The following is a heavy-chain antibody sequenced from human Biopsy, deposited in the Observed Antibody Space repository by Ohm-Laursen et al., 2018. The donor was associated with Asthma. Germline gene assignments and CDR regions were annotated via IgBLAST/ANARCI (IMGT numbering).Heavy chain of an antibody. CDR2: INAGNGNT. Sequence: GSSVKVSCKVSGYTFISYAIHWVRQAPGQRLEWMGWINAGNGNTKYSQKFQGRVTITRDTSASTAYMELSSLRSEDTAVYYCARTYYDFLTEQVNDAFAIWGQGTMVTVSS. V-gene: IGHV1-3*01. CDR3: ARTYYDFLTEQVNDAFAI. D-gene: IGHD3-9*01. J-gene: IGHJ3*02. CDR1: GYTFISYA.